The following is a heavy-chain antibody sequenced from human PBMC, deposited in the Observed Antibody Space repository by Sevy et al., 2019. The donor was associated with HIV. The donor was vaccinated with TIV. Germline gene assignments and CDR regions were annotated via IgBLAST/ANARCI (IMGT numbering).Heavy chain of an antibody. D-gene: IGHD3-3*01. CDR3: ARDSDFRSDSSNFNY. Sequence: ASVKVSCKASGYTFTVYYLNWLRQAPGQGLEWMGWINPNSGGTKYAQKFEGRVTMTTDNSISTAYMELRSLGSEDTAMYFCARDSDFRSDSSNFNYWGQGTLVTVSS. V-gene: IGHV1-2*02. CDR1: GYTFTVYY. CDR2: INPNSGGT. J-gene: IGHJ4*02.